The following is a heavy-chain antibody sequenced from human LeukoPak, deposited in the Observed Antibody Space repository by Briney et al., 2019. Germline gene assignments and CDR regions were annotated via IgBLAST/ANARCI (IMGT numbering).Heavy chain of an antibody. D-gene: IGHD3-9*01. CDR3: ATGGGYDILTGFVY. Sequence: ASVKVSCKVSGYTLTELSMHWVRQAPGKGLEWMGGSDPEDGETIYAQKFQGRVTMTEDTSTDTAYMELSSLRSEVTAVYYCATGGGYDILTGFVYWGQGTLVTVSS. CDR1: GYTLTELS. CDR2: SDPEDGET. J-gene: IGHJ4*02. V-gene: IGHV1-24*01.